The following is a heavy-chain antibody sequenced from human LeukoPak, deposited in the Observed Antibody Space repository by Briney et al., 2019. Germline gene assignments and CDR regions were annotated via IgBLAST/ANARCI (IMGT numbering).Heavy chain of an antibody. CDR2: ISGTGGST. V-gene: IGHV3-23*01. D-gene: IGHD3-22*01. CDR3: AKECGRDYDDRAFDI. CDR1: GFTFSSYP. J-gene: IGHJ3*02. Sequence: SGGSLRLSCAASGFTFSSYPMNWVRQSPERGLEWVPAISGTGGSTSYADSLKGRFTISRDNSKNTLYLQMSSLTAEDTAVYYCAKECGRDYDDRAFDIWGQGTMVTVSS.